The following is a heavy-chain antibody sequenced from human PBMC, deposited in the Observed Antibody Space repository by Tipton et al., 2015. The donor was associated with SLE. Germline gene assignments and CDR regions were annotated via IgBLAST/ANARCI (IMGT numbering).Heavy chain of an antibody. V-gene: IGHV4-4*02. CDR2: IYHSGST. J-gene: IGHJ6*02. CDR3: ARHVPELGYYYYGMDV. CDR1: GGSISSSHW. D-gene: IGHD1-14*01. Sequence: GLVKPSGTLSLTCVVSGGSISSSHWWSWVRQPPGKGLEWIGEIYHSGSTNHNPSLKSRVTISVDTSKNQFSLKLNSVTAADTAVYFCARHVPELGYYYYGMDVWGQGTTVTVSS.